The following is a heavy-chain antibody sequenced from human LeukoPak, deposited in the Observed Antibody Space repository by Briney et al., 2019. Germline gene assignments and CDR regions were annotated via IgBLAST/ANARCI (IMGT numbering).Heavy chain of an antibody. CDR3: ARDKRVYGSGSSPYY. CDR2: ISGSGGST. V-gene: IGHV3-23*01. CDR1: GFTFSNYA. J-gene: IGHJ4*02. D-gene: IGHD3-10*01. Sequence: PGGSLRLSCAASGFTFSNYAMSWVRQAPGKGLEWVSAISGSGGSTYYADSVKGRFTVSRDNPKNTLYLQMNSLRAEDTAVYYCARDKRVYGSGSSPYYWGQGTLVTVSS.